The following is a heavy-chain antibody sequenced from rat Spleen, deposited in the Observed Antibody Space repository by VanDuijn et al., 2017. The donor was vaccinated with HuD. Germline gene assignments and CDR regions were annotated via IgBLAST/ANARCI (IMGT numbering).Heavy chain of an antibody. D-gene: IGHD1-11*01. CDR2: ISSGGTT. J-gene: IGHJ3*01. CDR1: GFSLTSYN. CDR3: TRSYGGYTQHWFAY. V-gene: IGHV2-6*01. Sequence: QVQLKESGPGLVQPSQTLSLTCTVAGFSLTSYNVHWVRQPPGKGLEWIAAISSGGTTYYNSVLKSRLSISRDTSKSQVFLKMNSLQTEDTAIYFCTRSYGGYTQHWFAYWGQGTLVTVSS.